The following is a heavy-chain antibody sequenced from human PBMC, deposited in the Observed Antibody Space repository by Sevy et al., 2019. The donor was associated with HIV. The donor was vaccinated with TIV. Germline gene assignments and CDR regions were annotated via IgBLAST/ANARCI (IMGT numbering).Heavy chain of an antibody. D-gene: IGHD3-3*01. V-gene: IGHV1-58*01. CDR2: IVVGSGST. J-gene: IGHJ5*02. CDR3: AATTDTIFGVVLMNNWFDP. CDR1: AFTFSTSA. Sequence: ASVKVSCKASAFTFSTSAVQWVRQSRGQRLEWIGWIVVGSGSTNYAQKFQGRVTFTRDMSKNTAYMEMSSLGSDDTAVYYCAATTDTIFGVVLMNNWFDPWGQGTLVTVSS.